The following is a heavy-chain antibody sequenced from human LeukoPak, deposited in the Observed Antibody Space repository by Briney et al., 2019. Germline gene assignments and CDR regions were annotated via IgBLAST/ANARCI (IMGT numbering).Heavy chain of an antibody. V-gene: IGHV4-59*01. Sequence: SETLSLTCTVSGGSISTYYCSWIRQPPGKGLEWIGYIYYSGSTNYNPSLKSRVTISVDTSQNQFSLKLSSVTAADTVVYYCARARYGDFDYWGQGTLVTVSS. CDR1: GGSISTYY. D-gene: IGHD4-17*01. J-gene: IGHJ4*02. CDR2: IYYSGST. CDR3: ARARYGDFDY.